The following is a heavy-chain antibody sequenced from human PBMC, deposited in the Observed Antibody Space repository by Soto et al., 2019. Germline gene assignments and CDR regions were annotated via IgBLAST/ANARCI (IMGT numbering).Heavy chain of an antibody. CDR1: GFTYTAFA. V-gene: IGHV3-30*09. CDR3: ARQTCDGYYAIDV. Sequence: VQLVESGGGEVQPGRSLRLSCAASGFTYTAFALHWVRQAPGKGLEWVAIISYDGSDKYYADSVKGRFDISRDNPKNSLYLEMSSLRAEDTAVYFCARQTCDGYYAIDVWGQGTMVTVFS. CDR2: ISYDGSDK. J-gene: IGHJ6*02. D-gene: IGHD2-8*01.